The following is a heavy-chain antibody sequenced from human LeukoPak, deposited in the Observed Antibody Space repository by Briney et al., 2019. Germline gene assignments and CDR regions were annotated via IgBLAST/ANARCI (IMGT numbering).Heavy chain of an antibody. CDR1: GGSISSYY. CDR2: IYYSGST. J-gene: IGHJ3*02. D-gene: IGHD2-8*01. Sequence: SETLSLTCTVSGGSISSYYWSWIRQPPGKGLEWIGYIYYSGSTNYNPSLKSRVTVSVDTSKNQLSLKLSSVTAADTAVYYCARNPPNIGKAFDIWGQGTMVTVSS. CDR3: ARNPPNIGKAFDI. V-gene: IGHV4-59*01.